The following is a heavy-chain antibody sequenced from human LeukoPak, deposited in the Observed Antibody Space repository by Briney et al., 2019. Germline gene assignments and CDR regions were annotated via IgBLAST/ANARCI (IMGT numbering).Heavy chain of an antibody. D-gene: IGHD3-22*01. J-gene: IGHJ4*02. CDR1: GGSISSYY. Sequence: SETLSLTCTVSGGSISSYYWSWIRQPAGKGLEWIGRIYTSGSTNYNPSLKSRVTMSVGTSKNQFSLKLSSVTAADTAVYYCARDGYYDSSGYYCISDYWGQGTLVTVSS. CDR3: ARDGYYDSSGYYCISDY. CDR2: IYTSGST. V-gene: IGHV4-4*07.